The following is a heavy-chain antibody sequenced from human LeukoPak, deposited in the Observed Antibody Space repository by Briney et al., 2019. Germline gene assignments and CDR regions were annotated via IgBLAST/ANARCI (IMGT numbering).Heavy chain of an antibody. CDR1: GFTFYDYA. J-gene: IGHJ4*02. CDR3: AKDPLSSSSFDY. CDR2: ISRSSSTI. D-gene: IGHD6-13*01. V-gene: IGHV3-48*01. Sequence: GGSLRLSCAASGFTFYDYAMHWVRQAPGKGLEWVSYISRSSSTIYYADSVKGRFTISRDNAKNSLFLQMNSLRAEDTAVYYCAKDPLSSSSFDYWGQGTLVTVSS.